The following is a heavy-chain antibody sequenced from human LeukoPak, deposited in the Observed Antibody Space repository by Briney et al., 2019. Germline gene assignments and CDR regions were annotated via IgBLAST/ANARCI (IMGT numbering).Heavy chain of an antibody. V-gene: IGHV3-21*01. J-gene: IGHJ5*02. D-gene: IGHD2-2*01. CDR1: RFTFSSYN. CDR2: IDSSSRYI. Sequence: GGSLRLSCAASRFTFSSYNMDWVRQAPGKGLEWVSFIDSSSRYIYQADSVKGRFTISRDNAKSSVLLQMNSLRAEDTAVYYCARVLRDSSYGWFDPWGQGTLVTVSS. CDR3: ARVLRDSSYGWFDP.